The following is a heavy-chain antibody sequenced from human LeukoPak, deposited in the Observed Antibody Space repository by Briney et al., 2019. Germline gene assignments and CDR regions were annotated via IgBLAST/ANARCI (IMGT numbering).Heavy chain of an antibody. Sequence: SGGSLRLSCAASGFTFSSYAMSWVRQAPVKELEWVSAISGSGGSTYYADSVKGRFTISRDNSKNTLYLQMNSLRAEDTAVYYCAKGWGSFTYFDYWGQGTLVTVSS. D-gene: IGHD7-27*01. CDR3: AKGWGSFTYFDY. J-gene: IGHJ4*02. CDR1: GFTFSSYA. CDR2: ISGSGGST. V-gene: IGHV3-23*01.